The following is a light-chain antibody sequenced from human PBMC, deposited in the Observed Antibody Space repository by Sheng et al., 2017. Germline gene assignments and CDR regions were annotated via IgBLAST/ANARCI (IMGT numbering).Light chain of an antibody. CDR2: AAS. J-gene: IGKJ4*01. Sequence: DIQLTQSPSFLSASVGDRVTITCRASQGISSYLAWYQQKPEKAPKLLIYAASTLQGGVPSRFSGSGSGTEFTLTISRLQPEDFATYYCQQVNSYPLTFGGGTKVEI. CDR1: QGISSY. V-gene: IGKV1-9*01. CDR3: QQVNSYPLT.